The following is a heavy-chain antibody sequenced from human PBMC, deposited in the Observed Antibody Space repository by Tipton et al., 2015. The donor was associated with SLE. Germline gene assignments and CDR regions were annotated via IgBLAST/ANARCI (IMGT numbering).Heavy chain of an antibody. Sequence: LRLSCTVYTGSFSGYYWSWIRQPPGKGLEWIGEINHSGSTNYNPSLKSRVTISVDTSKNQFSLKLSSVTAADTAVYYCARESRGYYDSSGYFDYWGQGTLVTVSS. CDR1: TGSFSGYY. CDR2: INHSGST. CDR3: ARESRGYYDSSGYFDY. J-gene: IGHJ4*02. D-gene: IGHD3-22*01. V-gene: IGHV4-34*01.